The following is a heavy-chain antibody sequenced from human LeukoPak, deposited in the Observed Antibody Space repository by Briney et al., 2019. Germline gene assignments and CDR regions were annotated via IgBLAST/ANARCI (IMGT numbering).Heavy chain of an antibody. J-gene: IGHJ4*02. CDR1: GGSFSGCY. D-gene: IGHD2-15*01. CDR2: VNHSGTT. V-gene: IGHV4-34*01. Sequence: SETLSLTCAVYGGSFSGCYWSWIRQPPRKGLEWVGEVNHSGTTNYNPSLKSRVTISVDTSKNQFSMKLSSVTAADTAVYYCARVSPYCSGGSCYFDYWGQGTLVTVSS. CDR3: ARVSPYCSGGSCYFDY.